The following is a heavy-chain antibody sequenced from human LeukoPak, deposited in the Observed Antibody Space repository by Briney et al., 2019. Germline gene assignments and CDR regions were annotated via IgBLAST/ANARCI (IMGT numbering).Heavy chain of an antibody. CDR1: GFTFSSYG. J-gene: IGHJ5*02. CDR2: ISHDGSNK. D-gene: IGHD2-21*02. V-gene: IGHV3-30*03. Sequence: QSGGSLRLSCAASGFTFSSYGMHWVRQAPGKGLEWVAVISHDGSNKYYADSVKGRFTISRDNAKNSLYLQMNSLRAEDTAVYYCARETIVVVTATLAAWFDPWGQGTLVTVSS. CDR3: ARETIVVVTATLAAWFDP.